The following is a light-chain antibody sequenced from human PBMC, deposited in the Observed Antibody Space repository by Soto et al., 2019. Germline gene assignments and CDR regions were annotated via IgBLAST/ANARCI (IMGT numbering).Light chain of an antibody. J-gene: IGLJ6*01. CDR3: PSCDGSLSSPV. V-gene: IGLV1-40*01. Sequence: QSVLTQPPWVSRAPGQTITISCTASSSSIVAGYDVHWYQQVPGAAPKLLIHSDKKRPSGVPHRFSGSRYGTSASLAITGLQGEDAAYYYCPSCDGSLSSPVFGPGTKLTVL. CDR1: SSSIVAGYD. CDR2: SDK.